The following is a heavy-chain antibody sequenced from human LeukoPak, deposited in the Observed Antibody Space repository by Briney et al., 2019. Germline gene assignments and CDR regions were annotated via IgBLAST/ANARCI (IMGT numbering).Heavy chain of an antibody. Sequence: SETLSLTCSVSGGSISNNYWSWIRQSPEKGLEWIGYIHSSGSTDYNPSFKSRVVVSVNTSKNQFSLKLYSVTAADTAVYYCARHGLRLVGASTIYFDNWGQGTLVTVSS. J-gene: IGHJ4*02. D-gene: IGHD1-26*01. CDR1: GGSISNNY. V-gene: IGHV4-59*08. CDR3: ARHGLRLVGASTIYFDN. CDR2: IHSSGST.